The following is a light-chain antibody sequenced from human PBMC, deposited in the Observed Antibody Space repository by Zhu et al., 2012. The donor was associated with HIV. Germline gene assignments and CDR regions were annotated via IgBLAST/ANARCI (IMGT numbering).Light chain of an antibody. V-gene: IGKV3-15*01. CDR3: QQYSDWPLT. CDR1: QSVGST. J-gene: IGKJ4*01. Sequence: EIVLTQSPGTVSLSPGERATLSCRASQSVGSTFLAWYQQKPGQAPRLLIYGAFTRATGIPARFSGRGSGTEFTLTISSLQSEDFAVYYCQQYSDWPLTFGGGTKVGIK. CDR2: GAF.